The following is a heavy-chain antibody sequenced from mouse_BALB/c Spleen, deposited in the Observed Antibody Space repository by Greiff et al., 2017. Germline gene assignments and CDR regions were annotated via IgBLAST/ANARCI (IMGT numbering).Heavy chain of an antibody. D-gene: IGHD6-2*01. Sequence: EVQLMESGPGLVKPSQSLSLTCSVTGYSITSGYYWNWIRQFPGNKLEWMGYISYDGSNNYNPSLKNRISITRDTSKNQFFLKLNSVTTEDTATYYCARDEGSPFAYWGQGTLVTVSA. CDR3: ARDEGSPFAY. V-gene: IGHV3-6*02. CDR2: ISYDGSN. CDR1: GYSITSGYY. J-gene: IGHJ3*01.